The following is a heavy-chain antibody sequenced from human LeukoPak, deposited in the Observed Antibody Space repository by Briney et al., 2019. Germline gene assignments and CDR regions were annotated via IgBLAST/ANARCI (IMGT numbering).Heavy chain of an antibody. Sequence: GGSLRLSCAASGFTFETYWMHWVRQAPGKGLEWVSCINGYGSITNYTDSVKGRFTISRDNAKNTLYLQMNSLRVEDTAVYYCARDEPTVTTGPPVGSWGQGTLVTVSS. V-gene: IGHV3-74*01. CDR3: ARDEPTVTTGPPVGS. CDR2: INGYGSIT. J-gene: IGHJ4*02. CDR1: GFTFETYW. D-gene: IGHD4-17*01.